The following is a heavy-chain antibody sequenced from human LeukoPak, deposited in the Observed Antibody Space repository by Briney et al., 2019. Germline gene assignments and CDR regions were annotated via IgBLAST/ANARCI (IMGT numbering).Heavy chain of an antibody. V-gene: IGHV3-7*01. CDR1: GFTFSSYW. D-gene: IGHD6-13*01. CDR3: AKGYSSSWLGGYYFDY. J-gene: IGHJ4*02. Sequence: AGGSLRLSCAASGFTFSSYWMSWVRQAPGKGLEWVANIKQDGSEKYYVDSVKGRFTISRDNAKNSLYLQMNSLRAEDTAVYYCAKGYSSSWLGGYYFDYWGQGTLVTVSS. CDR2: IKQDGSEK.